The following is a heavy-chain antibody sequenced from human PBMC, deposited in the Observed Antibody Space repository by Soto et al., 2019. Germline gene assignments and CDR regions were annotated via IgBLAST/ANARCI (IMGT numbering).Heavy chain of an antibody. V-gene: IGHV3-23*01. CDR1: GFTFSSYA. D-gene: IGHD6-6*01. Sequence: GGSLRLSCAASGFTFSSYAMSWVRQAPGKGLEWVSRISGSGGSTYYADSVKGRFTISRDNSKNTLYLQMNSLRAEDTAVYYCAKDLSHYSNSLGAFDIWGQGTMVTVSS. CDR3: AKDLSHYSNSLGAFDI. J-gene: IGHJ3*02. CDR2: ISGSGGST.